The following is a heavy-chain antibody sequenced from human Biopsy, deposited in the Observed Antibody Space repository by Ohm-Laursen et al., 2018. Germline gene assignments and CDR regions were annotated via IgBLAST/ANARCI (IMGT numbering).Heavy chain of an antibody. D-gene: IGHD2/OR15-2a*01. CDR3: ARATNSTGWPYYYFYGMDV. J-gene: IGHJ6*02. CDR2: IYYSGST. V-gene: IGHV4-59*01. CDR1: GGSISSDY. Sequence: GTLSLTCSVSGGSISSDYWSWIRQTPGKGLEWIGYIYYSGSTNYNPSLKSRVTISVDTSKNQLSLRLNSVTAADTAVYYCARATNSTGWPYYYFYGMDVWGQGTTVTVSS.